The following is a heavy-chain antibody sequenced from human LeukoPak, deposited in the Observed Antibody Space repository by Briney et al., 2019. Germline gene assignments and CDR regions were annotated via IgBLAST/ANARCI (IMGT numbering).Heavy chain of an antibody. CDR2: IKEDGSEK. CDR1: GFTFSSYW. Sequence: PGGSLRLSCAASGFTFSSYWMSWVRQAPGKGLEWVADIKEDGSEKYYVDSVKGRFTISRDNAKNSLYLQMNSLRAEDTAVYYCARDRMTTVVSGMDYWGQGTLVTVSS. J-gene: IGHJ4*02. CDR3: ARDRMTTVVSGMDY. V-gene: IGHV3-7*01. D-gene: IGHD4-23*01.